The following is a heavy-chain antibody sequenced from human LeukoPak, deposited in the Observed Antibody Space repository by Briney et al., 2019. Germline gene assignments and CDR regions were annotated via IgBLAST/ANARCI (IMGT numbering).Heavy chain of an antibody. CDR1: GYSISSGYY. CDR3: AREGVYDSSGSFDY. J-gene: IGHJ4*02. CDR2: IYHSGST. V-gene: IGHV4-38-2*02. D-gene: IGHD3-22*01. Sequence: PSETLSLTCTVSGYSISSGYYWGWIRQPPGKGLEWIGSIYHSGSTYYNPSLKSRVTISVDTSKNQFSLKLSSVTAADTAVYYCAREGVYDSSGSFDYWGQGTLVTVS.